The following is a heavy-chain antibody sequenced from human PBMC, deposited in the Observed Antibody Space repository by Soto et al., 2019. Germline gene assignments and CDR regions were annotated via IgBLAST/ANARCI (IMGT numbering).Heavy chain of an antibody. D-gene: IGHD3-10*01. CDR2: ISYDGSNK. J-gene: IGHJ6*02. CDR1: GFIFSKYG. V-gene: IGHV3-30*18. CDR3: AKDLGSGKPYYYYAMDV. Sequence: QVQLVESGGGVVQPGRSLRLSCAASGFIFSKYGMHWVRQAPGKGLEWVAVISYDGSNKYYAESVKGRFIISRDKSENTLYLKMNSLRAEDTALYYCAKDLGSGKPYYYYAMDVWGQGTTVTVYS.